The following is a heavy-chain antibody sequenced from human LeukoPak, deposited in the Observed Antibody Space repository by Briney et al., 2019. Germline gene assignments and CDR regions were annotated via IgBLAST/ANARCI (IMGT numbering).Heavy chain of an antibody. CDR1: RFIVSSNY. D-gene: IGHD1-26*01. Sequence: GGSLRLSCAASRFIVSSNYMTWVRQAPGKGLKWVSIIYSGGSTYYADSVKGRFTISRDNSKNTLYLQMNSLRVEDTAVYYCAIPRRLVGATTGSGTFDIWGQGTMVTVSS. CDR2: IYSGGST. V-gene: IGHV3-66*01. CDR3: AIPRRLVGATTGSGTFDI. J-gene: IGHJ3*02.